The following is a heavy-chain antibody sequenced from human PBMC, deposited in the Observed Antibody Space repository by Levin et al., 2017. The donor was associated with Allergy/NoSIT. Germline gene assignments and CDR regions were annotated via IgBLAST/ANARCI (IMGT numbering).Heavy chain of an antibody. D-gene: IGHD2-2*03. Sequence: SSETLSLTCTVSGGSISSGSYYWSWIRQPAGKGLEWIGRIYTSGSTNYNPSLKSRVTISVDTSKNQFSLKLSSVTAADTAVYYCARESVDIVVVPAARKDYYYYMDVWGKGTTVTVSS. V-gene: IGHV4-61*02. CDR1: GGSISSGSYY. J-gene: IGHJ6*03. CDR3: ARESVDIVVVPAARKDYYYYMDV. CDR2: IYTSGST.